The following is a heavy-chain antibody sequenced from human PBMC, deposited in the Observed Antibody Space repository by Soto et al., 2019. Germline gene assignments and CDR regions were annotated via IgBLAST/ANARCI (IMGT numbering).Heavy chain of an antibody. J-gene: IGHJ4*02. CDR2: INHSVSI. CDR1: GGSFTDYY. V-gene: IGHV4-34*01. D-gene: IGHD3-22*01. CDR3: ASGSHYDRSGYYFDY. Sequence: QVQLQQWGAGLLKPSETLSLTCAVYGGSFTDYYWSWIRQPPGKGLEWIGEINHSVSINYNPSLKSRRIISVDRSKKQFSLKLSSVTAADTAVYYCASGSHYDRSGYYFDYWSQGTLVTVSS.